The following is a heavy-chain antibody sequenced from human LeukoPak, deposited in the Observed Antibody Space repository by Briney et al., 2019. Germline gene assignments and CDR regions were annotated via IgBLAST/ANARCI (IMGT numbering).Heavy chain of an antibody. Sequence: SETLSLTCSVSGYSISSAYYWGWIRQPPGKGLEWTGSIFQSGHTYYSPSLKSRVTISVDTSNNRFSLSLSAVTAADTAIYYCARDTRTAQGFDYWGQGILVTVSS. CDR2: IFQSGHT. J-gene: IGHJ4*02. V-gene: IGHV4-38-2*02. D-gene: IGHD2-15*01. CDR1: GYSISSAYY. CDR3: ARDTRTAQGFDY.